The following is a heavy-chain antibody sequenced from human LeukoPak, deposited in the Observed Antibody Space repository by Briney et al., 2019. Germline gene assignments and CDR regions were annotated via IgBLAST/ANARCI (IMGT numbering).Heavy chain of an antibody. Sequence: ASVKVSCKASGYTFSSYYIHWVRQAPGQGLQWMGVINPSGSNSRYAEEFQGRVTMTRDTSISTAYMELSRLRSDDTAVYYCARTRIVVVIKAFDYWGQGTLVTVSS. CDR3: ARTRIVVVIKAFDY. J-gene: IGHJ4*02. D-gene: IGHD3-22*01. V-gene: IGHV1-46*01. CDR1: GYTFSSYY. CDR2: INPSGSNS.